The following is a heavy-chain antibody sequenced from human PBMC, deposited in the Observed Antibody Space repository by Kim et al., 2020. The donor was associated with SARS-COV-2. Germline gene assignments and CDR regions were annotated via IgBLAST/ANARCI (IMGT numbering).Heavy chain of an antibody. Sequence: GGSLRLSCAASGFTFSSYGMHWVRQAPGKGLEWVAVIWYDGSNKYYADSVKGRFTISRDNSKNTLYLQMNSLRAEDTAVYYCARDILITYSSSLEERGYFDYWGQGTLVTVSS. CDR3: ARDILITYSSSLEERGYFDY. CDR1: GFTFSSYG. V-gene: IGHV3-33*01. J-gene: IGHJ4*02. D-gene: IGHD6-6*01. CDR2: IWYDGSNK.